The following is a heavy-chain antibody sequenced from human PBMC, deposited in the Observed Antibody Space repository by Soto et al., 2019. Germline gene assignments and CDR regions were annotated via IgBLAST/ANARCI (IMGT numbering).Heavy chain of an antibody. CDR2: TYYRSRWNN. J-gene: IGHJ4*02. Sequence: QTLALTCAISGDSVSSNSAAWNCVRQPPSRGLEWLGRTYYRSRWNNDYAVSEKSRITVNADTSKNQFSLQLKSVTPEDTAVYYRARTEGYFDYWGQGTPVTVSS. V-gene: IGHV6-1*01. CDR3: ARTEGYFDY. CDR1: GDSVSSNSAA.